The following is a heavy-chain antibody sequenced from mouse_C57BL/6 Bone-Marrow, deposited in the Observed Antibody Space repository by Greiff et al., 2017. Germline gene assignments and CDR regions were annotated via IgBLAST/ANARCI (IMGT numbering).Heavy chain of an antibody. Sequence: QVQLQQSGAELARPGASVKLSCKASGYTFTSYGISWVKQRTGQGLEWIGEIYPRSGNTYYNEKFKGKATLTADKSSSTAYMELRSLTSEDSAVYFCERGSTVGATGEAGCAYGGQGSLVTVSA. CDR3: ERGSTVGATGEAGCAY. V-gene: IGHV1-81*01. CDR2: IYPRSGNT. D-gene: IGHD1-1*01. J-gene: IGHJ3*01. CDR1: GYTFTSYG.